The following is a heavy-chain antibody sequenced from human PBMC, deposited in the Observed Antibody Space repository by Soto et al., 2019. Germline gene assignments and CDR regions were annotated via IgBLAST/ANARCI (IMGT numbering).Heavy chain of an antibody. CDR2: IIPVFGTT. Sequence: SVKVSCKASGCTFRNYGIGWVRQAPGQGLEWMGGIIPVFGTTNYAQKFQGRVTITADESTSTAYIEVSSLRSEDTAMFYCGRYCSGGSCHTLDYYGMDVWGQGTTVTVSS. V-gene: IGHV1-69*13. D-gene: IGHD2-15*01. CDR3: GRYCSGGSCHTLDYYGMDV. CDR1: GCTFRNYG. J-gene: IGHJ6*02.